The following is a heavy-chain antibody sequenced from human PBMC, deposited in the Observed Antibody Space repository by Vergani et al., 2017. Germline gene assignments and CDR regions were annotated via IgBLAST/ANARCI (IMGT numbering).Heavy chain of an antibody. CDR2: IYHSGST. J-gene: IGHJ4*02. Sequence: QVQLQESGPGLVKPSETLSLTCAVSGYSISGGYYWGWIRQPPGKGLEWIGSIYHSGSTYYNPSLKSRVTISVDTSKNQFSLKLSSVTAADTAVYYCARVGEAGTWGALFYFDYWGQGTLVTVSS. CDR3: ARVGEAGTWGALFYFDY. D-gene: IGHD6-13*01. CDR1: GYSISGGYY. V-gene: IGHV4-38-2*01.